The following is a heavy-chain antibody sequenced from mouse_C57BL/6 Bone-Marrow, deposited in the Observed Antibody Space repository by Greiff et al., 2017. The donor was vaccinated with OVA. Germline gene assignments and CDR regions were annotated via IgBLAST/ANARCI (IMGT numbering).Heavy chain of an antibody. D-gene: IGHD1-1*01. CDR1: GYTFTSYD. CDR2: IYPRDGST. J-gene: IGHJ1*03. CDR3: ASVITTGVAHWYFDV. Sequence: QVQLQQSGPELVKPGASVKLSCKASGYTFTSYDINWVKQRPGQGLEWIGWIYPRDGSTKYNEKFKGKATLTVDTSSSTAYMELHSLTSEDSAVYFCASVITTGVAHWYFDVWGTGTTVTVSS. V-gene: IGHV1-85*01.